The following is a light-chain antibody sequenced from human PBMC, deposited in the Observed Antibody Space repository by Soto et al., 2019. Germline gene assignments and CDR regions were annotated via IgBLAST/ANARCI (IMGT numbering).Light chain of an antibody. CDR1: HGVSSS. CDR3: QHYAGWLIP. Sequence: IEMAQSPDALSVSPRDRATLSCRASHGVSSSLAWYQHKPGRAPRLLFYDASTRATGIPARFSGSGSGTEFTLTISSLQAEDFAVYYCQHYAGWLIPFGQGTLVDIK. V-gene: IGKV3-15*01. J-gene: IGKJ1*01. CDR2: DAS.